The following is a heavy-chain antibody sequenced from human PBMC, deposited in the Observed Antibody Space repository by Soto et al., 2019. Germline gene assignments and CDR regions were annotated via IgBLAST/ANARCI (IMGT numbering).Heavy chain of an antibody. D-gene: IGHD3-22*01. J-gene: IGHJ4*02. CDR1: GGTFSSYA. CDR3: ARGPNYYDSSGYLSIDY. Sequence: ASVKVSCKASGGTFSSYAISWVRQAPGQGLEWMGGIIPIFGTANYAQKFQGRVTITADESTSTAYMELSSLRSEDTAVYYCARGPNYYDSSGYLSIDYWGQGTLVTVSS. CDR2: IIPIFGTA. V-gene: IGHV1-69*13.